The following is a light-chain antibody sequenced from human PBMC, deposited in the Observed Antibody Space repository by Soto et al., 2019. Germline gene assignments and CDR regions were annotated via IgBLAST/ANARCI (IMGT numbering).Light chain of an antibody. J-gene: IGKJ5*01. V-gene: IGKV3-11*01. Sequence: EIVLTQSPATLSLSPGERATLSCRASQSVSNYLAWYQQKPGQAPRLLIYDASNRATDIPARFSGSGFGTDFTLTISSLEPEDAAVYYCQQRSNWPPITFGQGTRLEI. CDR2: DAS. CDR3: QQRSNWPPIT. CDR1: QSVSNY.